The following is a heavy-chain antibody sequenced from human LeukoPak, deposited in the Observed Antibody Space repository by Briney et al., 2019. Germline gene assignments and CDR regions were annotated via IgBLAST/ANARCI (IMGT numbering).Heavy chain of an antibody. CDR3: ARDLAGYDSSVDY. CDR2: INPNSGGT. CDR1: GYTFTSYY. D-gene: IGHD3-22*01. J-gene: IGHJ4*02. V-gene: IGHV1-2*02. Sequence: GASVKVSCKASGYTFTSYYMHWVRQAPGQGLEWMGWINPNSGGTNYAQKFQGRVTMTRDTSISTAYMELSRLRSDDTAVYYCARDLAGYDSSVDYWGQGTLVTVSS.